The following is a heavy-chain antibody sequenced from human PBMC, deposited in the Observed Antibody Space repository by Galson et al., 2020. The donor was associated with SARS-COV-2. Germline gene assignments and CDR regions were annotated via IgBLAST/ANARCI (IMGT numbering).Heavy chain of an antibody. CDR3: ARGWLLWFGESVVFHGMDV. Sequence: GESLKISCKGSGYSFTSYWIGWVRQMPGKGLEWMGIIYPGDSDTRYSPSFQGQVTISADKSISTAYLQWSSLKASDTAMYYCARGWLLWFGESVVFHGMDVWGQGTTVTVSS. V-gene: IGHV5-51*01. D-gene: IGHD3-10*01. CDR1: GYSFTSYW. J-gene: IGHJ6*02. CDR2: IYPGDSDT.